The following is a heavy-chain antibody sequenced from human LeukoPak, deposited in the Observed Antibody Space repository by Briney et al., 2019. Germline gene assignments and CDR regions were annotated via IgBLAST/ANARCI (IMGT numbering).Heavy chain of an antibody. V-gene: IGHV3-9*01. CDR1: GFTFDDYA. CDR3: AKARYYYDSSGYFPYYFDY. Sequence: GGSLRLSCAASGFTFDDYAMHWVRQAPGKGLEWVSGISWNSGSIGYADSVKGRFTISRDNAKNSLYLQMNSLRAEDTALYYCAKARYYYDSSGYFPYYFDYWGQGTLVTVSS. CDR2: ISWNSGSI. D-gene: IGHD3-22*01. J-gene: IGHJ4*02.